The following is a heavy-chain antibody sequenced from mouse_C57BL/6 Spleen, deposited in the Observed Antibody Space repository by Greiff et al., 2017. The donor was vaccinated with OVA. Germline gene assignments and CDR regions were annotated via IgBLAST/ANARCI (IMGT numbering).Heavy chain of an antibody. Sequence: ESGPGLVKPSQSLSLTYSVTGYSITSGYYWNWIRQLPGNKLEWMGYISYDGSNNYNPSLKNRISITRDTSKNQFFLKLNSVTTEDTATYYCARDLDGYYSWFAYWGQGTLVTVSA. CDR3: ARDLDGYYSWFAY. CDR1: GYSITSGYY. V-gene: IGHV3-6*01. J-gene: IGHJ3*01. D-gene: IGHD2-3*01. CDR2: ISYDGSN.